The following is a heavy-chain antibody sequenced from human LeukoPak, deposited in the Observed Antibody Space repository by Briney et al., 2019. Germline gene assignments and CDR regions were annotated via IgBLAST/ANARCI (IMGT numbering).Heavy chain of an antibody. D-gene: IGHD6-19*01. CDR3: ARDAVAGTIGY. CDR1: GYTFTSYY. CDR2: INPSGGST. V-gene: IGHV1-46*01. J-gene: IGHJ4*02. Sequence: ASVKVSCKASGYTFTSYYMHWVRQAPGQGLEWMGIINPSGGSTSYVQKFQGRVTMTRDMSTSTVYMELSSLRSEDTAVYYCARDAVAGTIGYWGQGTLVTVSS.